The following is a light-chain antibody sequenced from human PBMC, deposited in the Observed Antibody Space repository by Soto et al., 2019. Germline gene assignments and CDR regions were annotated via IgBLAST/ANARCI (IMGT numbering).Light chain of an antibody. CDR1: QSVSIT. CDR3: QQYNNWPPIP. Sequence: QSPCALSLYQGERATLSCRASQSVSITLAWYQQRPGQAPRLLIYDTSTRATGIPARFSGSGSGTEFTLTISSLQSEDFAVYYCQQYNNWPPIPFCQGGLPEVK. V-gene: IGKV3-15*01. CDR2: DTS. J-gene: IGKJ5*01.